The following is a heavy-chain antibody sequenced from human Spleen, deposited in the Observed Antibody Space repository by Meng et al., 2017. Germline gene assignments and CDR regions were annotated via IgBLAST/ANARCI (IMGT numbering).Heavy chain of an antibody. V-gene: IGHV3-21*01. CDR1: GFTFSRYS. CDR2: ISASSRYI. D-gene: IGHD3-10*01. Sequence: GGSLRLSCVGSGFTFSRYSMSWVRQAPGKGLEWVSSISASSRYIYDSDSVKGRFTISRDTAKNSLYLQMNSLRDEDTAVYYCARDHDYASGGGFDPWGQGTLVTVSS. CDR3: ARDHDYASGGGFDP. J-gene: IGHJ5*02.